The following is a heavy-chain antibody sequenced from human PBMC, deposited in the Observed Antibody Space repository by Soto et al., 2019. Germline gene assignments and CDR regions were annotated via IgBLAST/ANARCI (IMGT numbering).Heavy chain of an antibody. CDR1: GFTFTSYS. CDR3: ARDVSGSSIAAPYFDY. Sequence: GGSLRLSCAASGFTFTSYSMNWVRQAPGKGLEWVSYISSSSNTIYYADSVKGRFTISRDNAKTTLYLQMNRLTAGDTAVYYCARDVSGSSIAAPYFDYWGQGTLVTVSS. CDR2: ISSSSNTI. D-gene: IGHD6-6*01. J-gene: IGHJ4*02. V-gene: IGHV3-48*01.